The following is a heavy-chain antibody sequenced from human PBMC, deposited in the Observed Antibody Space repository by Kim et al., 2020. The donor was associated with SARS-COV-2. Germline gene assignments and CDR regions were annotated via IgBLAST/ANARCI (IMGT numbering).Heavy chain of an antibody. D-gene: IGHD3-10*01. CDR2: INPSAGGT. J-gene: IGHJ5*02. CDR3: AKGGGLVVIRASDTWLDP. Sequence: ASVKVSCKASGYTFTSYYIHWVRQAPGQGLEWMGIINPSAGGTTYAQKFQGRVTMTRDTSTSTVYMELSSLRSEDTAAYYCAKGGGLVVIRASDTWLDPW. CDR1: GYTFTSYY. V-gene: IGHV1-46*01.